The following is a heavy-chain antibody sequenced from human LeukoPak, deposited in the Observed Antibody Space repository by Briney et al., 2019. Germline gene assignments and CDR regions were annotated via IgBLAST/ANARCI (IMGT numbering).Heavy chain of an antibody. CDR2: ISSSGSTI. CDR1: GFTFSSYE. J-gene: IGHJ4*02. CDR3: ARAGYCTNGVCRGDFDY. Sequence: GGSLRLSCAASGFTFSSYEMKWVRQAPGKGLEWVSYISSSGSTIYYADSVKGRFTISRDNAKNSLYLQMNSLRAEDTAVYYCARAGYCTNGVCRGDFDYWGQGTLVTVSS. D-gene: IGHD2-8*01. V-gene: IGHV3-48*03.